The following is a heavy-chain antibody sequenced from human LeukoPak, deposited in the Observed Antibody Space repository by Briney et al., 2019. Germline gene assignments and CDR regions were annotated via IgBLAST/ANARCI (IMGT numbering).Heavy chain of an antibody. CDR1: GGSISSYY. J-gene: IGHJ6*02. Sequence: SETLSLTCTVSGGSISSYYWSWIRQPPGKGLEWIGYIYYSGSTNYNPSLKSRVTISVDTSKNQFSLKLSSVTAADTAVYYCARDRGGSYLDDYYYYGMDVWGQGTTVTVSS. V-gene: IGHV4-59*01. CDR2: IYYSGST. CDR3: ARDRGGSYLDDYYYYGMDV. D-gene: IGHD1-26*01.